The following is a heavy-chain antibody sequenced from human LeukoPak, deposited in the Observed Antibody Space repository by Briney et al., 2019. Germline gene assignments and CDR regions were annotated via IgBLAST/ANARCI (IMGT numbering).Heavy chain of an antibody. D-gene: IGHD3-9*01. Sequence: SVKVSCKASGGTFSSYAISWVRQAPGQGLEWMGGIIPIFGTANYAQKFQGRVTITADESTSTAYMELSSLRSEDTAVYYCARAVGIFDWLPLFDYWGQGTLVTVSS. V-gene: IGHV1-69*13. CDR3: ARAVGIFDWLPLFDY. CDR1: GGTFSSYA. CDR2: IIPIFGTA. J-gene: IGHJ4*02.